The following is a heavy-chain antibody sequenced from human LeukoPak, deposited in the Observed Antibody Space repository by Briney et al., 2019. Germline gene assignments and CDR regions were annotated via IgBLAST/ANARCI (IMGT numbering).Heavy chain of an antibody. D-gene: IGHD4-17*01. Sequence: PGGSLRLSCAASGFTFSSYAMSWVRQAPGKGLEWVSYISYSSSTIYYADSVKGRFTISRDNGKNSLYLQMNSLRAEDTAVYYXXRDRLHYGEYEKTFDYWGQGTLVTVSS. J-gene: IGHJ4*02. V-gene: IGHV3-48*01. CDR2: ISYSSSTI. CDR3: XRDRLHYGEYEKTFDY. CDR1: GFTFSSYA.